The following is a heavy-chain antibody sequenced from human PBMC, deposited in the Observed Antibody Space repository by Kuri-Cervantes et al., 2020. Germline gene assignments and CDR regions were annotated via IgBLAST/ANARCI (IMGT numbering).Heavy chain of an antibody. J-gene: IGHJ4*02. Sequence: SETLSLTCTVSGGSISSSGYYWGWIRQPPGKGLDWIGSIYYSGSTFYNSSLRSRVTISVDTSKNQFSLKLSSVTAADTAVYYCARGLVRLRPLRYFDYWGQGTLVTVSS. CDR3: ARGLVRLRPLRYFDY. D-gene: IGHD6-25*01. V-gene: IGHV4-39*07. CDR1: GGSISSSGYY. CDR2: IYYSGST.